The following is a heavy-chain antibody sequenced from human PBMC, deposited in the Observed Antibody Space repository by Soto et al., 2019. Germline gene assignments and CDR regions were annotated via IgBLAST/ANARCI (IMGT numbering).Heavy chain of an antibody. D-gene: IGHD3-3*01. J-gene: IGHJ5*02. V-gene: IGHV3-23*01. CDR2: ISGSGGST. CDR3: AKDADYDFWSGYPNNWFDP. Sequence: EVQLLESGGGLVQPGGSLRLSCAASGFTFSSYAMSWVRQAPGKGLEWVSAISGSGGSTYYADSVKGRFTISRDNSKNTLYLQMNSLRAEDTAVYYCAKDADYDFWSGYPNNWFDPWGQGTLVTVSP. CDR1: GFTFSSYA.